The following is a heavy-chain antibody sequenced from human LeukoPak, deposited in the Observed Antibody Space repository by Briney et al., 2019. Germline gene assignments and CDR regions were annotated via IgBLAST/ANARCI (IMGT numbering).Heavy chain of an antibody. D-gene: IGHD2-15*01. V-gene: IGHV4-34*01. CDR1: GGSFSGYY. Sequence: SETLSLTCAVYGGSFSGYYWSWIRQPPGKGLEWIGEINHSGSTNYNPSLKSRVTISVDTSKNQFSLKLSSVTAADTAVYYCARGPSSCCSSLYYYYYYYMDVWGKGTTVTVSS. CDR3: ARGPSSCCSSLYYYYYYYMDV. CDR2: INHSGST. J-gene: IGHJ6*03.